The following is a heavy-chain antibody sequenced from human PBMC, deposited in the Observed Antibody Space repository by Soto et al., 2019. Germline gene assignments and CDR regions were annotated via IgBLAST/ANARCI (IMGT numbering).Heavy chain of an antibody. V-gene: IGHV2-26*01. Sequence: GPTLGNATETLTLTCSVSGFSLTDTRMGVSWIRQAPGKALEWLAHIISNDDKSYSTSLKSRLTISKDTSKSQVVLRMTNMDPVDTGRYYCARALFYSDSDGYYFEFDYWGPGTLVTVSS. CDR2: IISNDDK. CDR3: ARALFYSDSDGYYFEFDY. D-gene: IGHD3-22*01. J-gene: IGHJ4*02. CDR1: GFSLTDTRMG.